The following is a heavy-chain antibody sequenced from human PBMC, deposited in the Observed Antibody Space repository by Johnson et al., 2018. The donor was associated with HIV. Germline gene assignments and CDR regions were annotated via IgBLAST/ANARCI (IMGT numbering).Heavy chain of an antibody. CDR1: GFTFDNFW. Sequence: VQLVESGGGLVQPGGSLRLSCAVSGFTFDNFWMAWVRQAPGKGLEWVANINQDGSETYSVGSVKGRFTISRDNAKNSLFLQMDSLRAEDTAVYFCARPPAYLYKAAFSIWGQGTMVTVSS. J-gene: IGHJ3*02. CDR3: ARPPAYLYKAAFSI. V-gene: IGHV3-7*05. CDR2: INQDGSET. D-gene: IGHD3-16*02.